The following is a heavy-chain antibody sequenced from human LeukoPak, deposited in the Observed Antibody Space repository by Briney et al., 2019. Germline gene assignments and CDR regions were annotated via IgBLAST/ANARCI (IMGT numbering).Heavy chain of an antibody. CDR3: ARAERTVSGLDV. CDR1: GYTLTAYY. CDR2: MNPHSGGT. Sequence: ASVQVSCTASGYTLTAYYIHWVRQAPGQGLEWMGWMNPHSGGTNYAQKFRARVSMTTDTTINTAYLELTGLTSDDPALYYCARAERTVSGLDVWGQGTTVTVSS. D-gene: IGHD2-2*01. V-gene: IGHV1-2*02. J-gene: IGHJ6*02.